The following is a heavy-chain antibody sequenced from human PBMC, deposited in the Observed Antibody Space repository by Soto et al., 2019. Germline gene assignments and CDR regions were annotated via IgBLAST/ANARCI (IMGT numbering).Heavy chain of an antibody. CDR2: ISGSGGST. CDR1: GFTFSSYA. D-gene: IGHD1-26*01. Sequence: GGSLRLSCAASGFTFSSYAMSWVRQAPGKGLEWVSAISGSGGSTYYADSVKGRFTISRDNPKNTLYLQMNSLRAEDTAVYYCANGGSYLTAHDYWGQRTLVTVSS. V-gene: IGHV3-23*01. J-gene: IGHJ4*02. CDR3: ANGGSYLTAHDY.